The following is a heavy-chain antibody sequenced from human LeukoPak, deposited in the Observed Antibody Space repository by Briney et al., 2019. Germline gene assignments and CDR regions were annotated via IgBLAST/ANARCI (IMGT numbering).Heavy chain of an antibody. CDR2: ISSSSSTI. D-gene: IGHD6-13*01. V-gene: IGHV3-48*01. Sequence: GGSLRLSCAASGFTFSSYSMNWVRQAPGKGLEWVSYISSSSSTIYYADSVKGRFTISRDNAKNSLYLQMNSLRAEDTAAYYCARDDSSSWYGGGFDYWGQGTLVTVSS. J-gene: IGHJ4*02. CDR1: GFTFSSYS. CDR3: ARDDSSSWYGGGFDY.